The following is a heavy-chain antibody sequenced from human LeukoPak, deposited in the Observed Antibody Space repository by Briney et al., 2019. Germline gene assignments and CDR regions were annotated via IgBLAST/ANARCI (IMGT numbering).Heavy chain of an antibody. J-gene: IGHJ4*02. CDR3: ARGQRLLWFGELLRGNFDY. CDR1: GGSFSGYY. V-gene: IGHV4-34*01. CDR2: INHSGST. D-gene: IGHD3-10*01. Sequence: SETLSLTCAVYGGSFSGYYWSWLRQPPGKGLEWIGEINHSGSTNYNPSLKSRVTISVDTSKNQFSLKLSSVTAADTAVYYCARGQRLLWFGELLRGNFDYWGQGTLVTVSS.